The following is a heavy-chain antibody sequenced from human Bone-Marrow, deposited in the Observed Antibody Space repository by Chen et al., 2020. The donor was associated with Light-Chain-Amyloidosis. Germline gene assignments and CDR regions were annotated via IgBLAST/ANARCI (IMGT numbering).Heavy chain of an antibody. CDR1: GYTFPNYW. D-gene: IGHD5-12*01. CDR2: IYPDDCDA. V-gene: IGHV5-51*01. J-gene: IGHJ4*02. Sequence: EVQLEQSGPEVKKPGESLKISCKGSGYTFPNYWIGWVRQMPGKGLEWMWVIYPDDCDARDGPSFEGQVTISAEKSITTAYLQWRSLKASDTAMYYCARPRDGYNFDYWGQGTLVTVSS. CDR3: ARPRDGYNFDY.